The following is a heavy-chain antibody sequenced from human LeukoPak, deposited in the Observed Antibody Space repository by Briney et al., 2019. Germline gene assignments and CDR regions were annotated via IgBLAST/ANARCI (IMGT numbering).Heavy chain of an antibody. V-gene: IGHV4-59*12. CDR2: IYYSGST. J-gene: IGHJ5*02. Sequence: KPSETLSLTCTVSGGSISSYYWSWIRQPPGKGLEWIGYIYYSGSTYYNPSLKSRVTISVDTSKNQFSLKLSSVTAADTAVYYCAKGELDYYDILTGRTNWFDPWGQGTLVTVSS. CDR3: AKGELDYYDILTGRTNWFDP. CDR1: GGSISSYY. D-gene: IGHD3-9*01.